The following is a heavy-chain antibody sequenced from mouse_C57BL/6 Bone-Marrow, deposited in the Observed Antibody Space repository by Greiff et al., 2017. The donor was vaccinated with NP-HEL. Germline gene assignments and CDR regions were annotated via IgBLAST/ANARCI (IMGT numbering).Heavy chain of an antibody. CDR2: ISDGGSYT. Sequence: EVMLVESGGGLVKPGGSLKLSCAASGFTFSSYAMSWVRQTPEKRLEWVATISDGGSYTYYPDNVKGRFTISRDNAKNNLYLQMSHLKSEDTALSYCARTVPYYGSSLFAFWGQGTLVSVSA. V-gene: IGHV5-4*03. D-gene: IGHD1-1*01. J-gene: IGHJ3*01. CDR3: ARTVPYYGSSLFAF. CDR1: GFTFSSYA.